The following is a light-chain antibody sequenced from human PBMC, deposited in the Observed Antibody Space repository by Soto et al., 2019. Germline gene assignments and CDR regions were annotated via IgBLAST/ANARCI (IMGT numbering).Light chain of an antibody. CDR2: KAS. Sequence: DIPMTQSPSTLSASVGDRITITCRASQSISSWLAWYQQKPGKAPKLLIYKASSLEGGVPSRFSGSGSGTEFTLTISSLQPDDYATYYCQQYNSYSFGQGTKVDIK. CDR1: QSISSW. J-gene: IGKJ1*01. V-gene: IGKV1-5*03. CDR3: QQYNSYS.